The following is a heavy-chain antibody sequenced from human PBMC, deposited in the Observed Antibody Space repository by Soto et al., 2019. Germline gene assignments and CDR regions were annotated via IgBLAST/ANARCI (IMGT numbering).Heavy chain of an antibody. V-gene: IGHV3-23*01. CDR2: ITGAGGST. D-gene: IGHD7-27*01. Sequence: GGSLRLSCAASGFTFDNYGMSWVRQAPGKGLEWIGAITGAGGSTYNADSVKGRFTISRDNSKKTVYLQVDSLRVEDTAVYYSPKVHWGSFATNAYSGRDVWAKGPRSPSP. CDR1: GFTFDNYG. J-gene: IGHJ6*02. CDR3: PKVHWGSFATNAYSGRDV.